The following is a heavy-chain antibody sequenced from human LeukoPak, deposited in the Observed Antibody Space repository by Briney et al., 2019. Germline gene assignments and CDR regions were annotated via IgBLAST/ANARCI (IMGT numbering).Heavy chain of an antibody. J-gene: IGHJ5*02. D-gene: IGHD3-10*01. Sequence: SETLSLTCTVSGGSISSSSYYWGWIRQPPGKGLEWIGSIYYSGSTYYNPSLKSRVTISVDTSKNQFSLKLSSVTAADTAVYYCARRGPPRTLLRGVKSGWFDPWGQGTLVTVSS. V-gene: IGHV4-39*01. CDR3: ARRGPPRTLLRGVKSGWFDP. CDR1: GGSISSSSYY. CDR2: IYYSGST.